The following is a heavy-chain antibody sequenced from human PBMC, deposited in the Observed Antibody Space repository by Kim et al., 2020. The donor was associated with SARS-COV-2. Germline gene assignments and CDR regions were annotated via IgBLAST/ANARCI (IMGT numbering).Heavy chain of an antibody. CDR2: ISGSGGST. CDR3: ASQPYFLGGMDV. V-gene: IGHV3-23*01. D-gene: IGHD3-3*01. CDR1: GFTFSSYA. J-gene: IGHJ6*02. Sequence: GGSLRLSCAASGFTFSSYAMSWVRQAPGKGLEWVSAISGSGGSTYYADSVKGRFTISRDNSKNTLYLQMNSLRAEDTAVYYCASQPYFLGGMDVWGQGTTVTVSS.